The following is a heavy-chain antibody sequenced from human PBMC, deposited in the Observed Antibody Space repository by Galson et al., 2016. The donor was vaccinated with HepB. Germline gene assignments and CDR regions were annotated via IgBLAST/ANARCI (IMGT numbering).Heavy chain of an antibody. J-gene: IGHJ4*02. Sequence: SLRLSCAASGFTFSRFYMSWVRQAPGKGLEWVANIKGDESEKYYGDSVKGRFTVSRDNAKNSLFLQMNSLRAEDTAVYYCAREATFDMAYSFDYWGREAWSPSPQ. CDR3: AREATFDMAYSFDY. D-gene: IGHD2-21*01. CDR1: GFTFSRFY. V-gene: IGHV3-7*01. CDR2: IKGDESEK.